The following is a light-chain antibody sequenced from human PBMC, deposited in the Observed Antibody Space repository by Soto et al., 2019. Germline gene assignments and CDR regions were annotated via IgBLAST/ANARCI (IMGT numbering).Light chain of an antibody. J-gene: IGKJ1*01. CDR2: GAS. Sequence: EIVLTQSPGTLSLSPGERATLSFRASQSVSSSYLAWYQQKPGQAPRLLIYGASSRATGIPDRFSGSGSGTDFTLTISRLEPEDSAIYYCQQRSSWHTFGQGTKVDIK. V-gene: IGKV3D-20*02. CDR1: QSVSSSY. CDR3: QQRSSWHT.